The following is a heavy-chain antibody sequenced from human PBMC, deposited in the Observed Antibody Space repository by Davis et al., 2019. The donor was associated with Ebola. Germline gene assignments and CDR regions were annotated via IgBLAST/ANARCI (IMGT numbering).Heavy chain of an antibody. CDR1: GFTFSSYW. D-gene: IGHD4-11*01. CDR3: AKRSDYRSFDY. CDR2: ISYDGSNK. J-gene: IGHJ4*02. V-gene: IGHV3-30*18. Sequence: GGSLRLSCAASGFTFSSYWMSWVRQAPGKGLEWVAVISYDGSNKYYADSVKGRFTISRDNSKNTLYLQMNSLRGEDTAVYYCAKRSDYRSFDYWGQGTLVTVSS.